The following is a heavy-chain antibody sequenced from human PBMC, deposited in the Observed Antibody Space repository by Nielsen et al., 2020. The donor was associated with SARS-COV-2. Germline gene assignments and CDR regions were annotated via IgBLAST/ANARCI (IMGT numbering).Heavy chain of an antibody. CDR1: GFTFSSYG. V-gene: IGHV3-30*18. CDR3: AKAGGWVDTAMAGSGFDY. Sequence: GESLKISCAASGFTFSSYGMHWVRQAPGKGLEWVAVISYDGSNKYYADSVKGRFTISRDNSKNTLYLQMNSLRAEDTAVYYCAKAGGWVDTAMAGSGFDYWGQGTLVTVSS. J-gene: IGHJ4*02. CDR2: ISYDGSNK. D-gene: IGHD5-18*01.